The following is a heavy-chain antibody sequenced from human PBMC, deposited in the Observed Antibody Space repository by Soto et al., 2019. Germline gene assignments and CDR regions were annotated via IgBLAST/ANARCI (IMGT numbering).Heavy chain of an antibody. J-gene: IGHJ4*02. D-gene: IGHD5-12*01. CDR1: GFIVSSNY. Sequence: EVQLVESGGGLIQPGGSLRLSCAASGFIVSSNYRSWVRQAPGKGLEWVSVIYSGGNTYYADSVKGRFTISRDNSKNTLYLQMNSLRAEDTAVYYCARVLGGYSGYDGHWGQGTLVTVSS. CDR3: ARVLGGYSGYDGH. CDR2: IYSGGNT. V-gene: IGHV3-53*01.